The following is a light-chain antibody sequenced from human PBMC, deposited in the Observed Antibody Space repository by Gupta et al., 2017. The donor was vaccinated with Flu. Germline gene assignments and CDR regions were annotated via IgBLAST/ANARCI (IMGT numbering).Light chain of an antibody. J-gene: IGLJ3*02. Sequence: TISCTGTSSDVGGYNYVSWYQQHPGKAPNLMIYDVSNRPSGVSNRFSGSKSGNTASLTISGLQAEDEADYYCSSYTSSSTLAWVFGGGTKLTVL. CDR1: SSDVGGYNY. CDR2: DVS. V-gene: IGLV2-14*04. CDR3: SSYTSSSTLAWV.